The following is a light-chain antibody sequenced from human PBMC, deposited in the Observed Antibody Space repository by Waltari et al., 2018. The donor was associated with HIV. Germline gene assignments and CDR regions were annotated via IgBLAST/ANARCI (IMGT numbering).Light chain of an antibody. J-gene: IGLJ2*01. CDR2: GNS. CDR3: QSYDSSLSGNVV. V-gene: IGLV1-40*01. CDR1: APNIGTGYD. Sequence: QSVLTHPPSCPGAPGQRSPTSSTGTAPNIGTGYDVHWYQQLPGTAPKLLIYGNSNRPSGVPDRFSGSKSGTSASLAITGLQAEDEADYYCQSYDSSLSGNVVFGGGTKLTVL.